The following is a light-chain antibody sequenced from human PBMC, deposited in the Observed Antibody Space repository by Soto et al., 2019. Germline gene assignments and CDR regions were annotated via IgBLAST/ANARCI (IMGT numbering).Light chain of an antibody. J-gene: IGKJ2*01. CDR1: QSITNY. Sequence: DIQMTQSPSSLSVSVGDRVTITCRASQSITNYLNWYQQKPGKAPKLLVYAASNLQSGVPSRFSGNGSGTDFTLTISSLQPEDFASYYCQQSDSYPYTFGQGTKLEIK. CDR2: AAS. CDR3: QQSDSYPYT. V-gene: IGKV1-39*01.